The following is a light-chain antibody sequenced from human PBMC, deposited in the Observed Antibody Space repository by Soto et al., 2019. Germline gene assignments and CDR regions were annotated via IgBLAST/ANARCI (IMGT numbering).Light chain of an antibody. Sequence: EIVMTQSSDNLSVSPGERATLPFRVSQSVSSNLAWYQQKPGQAPRLLIYGASTRATGIPARFSGSGSGTEFTLTISSLQSEDFAVYYCQQYNNWPPITFGQGTRLEI. CDR3: QQYNNWPPIT. J-gene: IGKJ5*01. V-gene: IGKV3-15*01. CDR2: GAS. CDR1: QSVSSN.